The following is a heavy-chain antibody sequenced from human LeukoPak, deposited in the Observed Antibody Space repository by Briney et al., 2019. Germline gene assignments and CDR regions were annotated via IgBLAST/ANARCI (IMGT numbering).Heavy chain of an antibody. CDR1: GGSISSYY. D-gene: IGHD4-23*01. CDR2: IHYSGST. CDR3: ARGPPRETRNYYYYYYMDV. V-gene: IGHV4-59*01. Sequence: PSETLSLTCTVSGGSISSYYWSWIRQPPGKGLEWIGYIHYSGSTNYNPSLKSRVTISVDTSKNQFSLKLSSVTAADTAVYYCARGPPRETRNYYYYYYMDVWGQGTMVTVSS. J-gene: IGHJ6*03.